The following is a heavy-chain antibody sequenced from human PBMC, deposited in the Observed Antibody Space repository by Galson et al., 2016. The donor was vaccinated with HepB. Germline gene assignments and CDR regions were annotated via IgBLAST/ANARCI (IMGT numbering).Heavy chain of an antibody. D-gene: IGHD3-10*01. CDR3: ARQRYGSETYDLHFDL. Sequence: QSGAEVKKPGESLRISCQGSGYRFANYWIAWVRQMPGKGLEWMGIIYPDDSDTTYGPSFQGQVTISADKSISTAYLQWSSLKASDAAMYYCARQRYGSETYDLHFDLWGRGTQVTVSS. V-gene: IGHV5-51*01. CDR2: IYPDDSDT. CDR1: GYRFANYW. J-gene: IGHJ4*02.